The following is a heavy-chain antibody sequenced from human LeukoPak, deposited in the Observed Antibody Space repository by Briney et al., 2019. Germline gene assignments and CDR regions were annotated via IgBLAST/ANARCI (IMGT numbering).Heavy chain of an antibody. CDR3: ARHLSGDGI. D-gene: IGHD4-17*01. V-gene: IGHV3-66*04. CDR1: GFTFTSHS. J-gene: IGHJ3*02. CDR2: IYSSGST. Sequence: GGSLRLSCAASGFTFTSHSMNWVRQAPGKGLEWVSIIYSSGSTYYADSVKGRFTISRDNSKNTLYLQMNSLRDEDTAVYYCARHLSGDGIWGQGTMVTVSS.